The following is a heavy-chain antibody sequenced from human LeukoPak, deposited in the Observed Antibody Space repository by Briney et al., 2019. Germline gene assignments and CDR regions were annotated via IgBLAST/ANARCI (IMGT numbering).Heavy chain of an antibody. CDR3: ARDRDYSNTERGFDY. CDR2: INPNSGET. Sequence: ASVKVSCKTSGYTFTDYYIHWVRQAPGQGLAWMGGINPNSGETNSAQKFQGRVTMTGDTSISTAYMELRRVTSDDTAVYYCARDRDYSNTERGFDYWGQGTLVTVSS. D-gene: IGHD4-11*01. J-gene: IGHJ4*02. CDR1: GYTFTDYY. V-gene: IGHV1-2*02.